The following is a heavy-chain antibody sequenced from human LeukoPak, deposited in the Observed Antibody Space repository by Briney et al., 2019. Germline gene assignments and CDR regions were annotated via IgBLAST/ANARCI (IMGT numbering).Heavy chain of an antibody. V-gene: IGHV3-66*01. CDR3: ASDKQQLVTFDY. D-gene: IGHD6-13*01. Sequence: GGSLRLSCAASGFTVSSDYMSWVRQAPGKGLKWVSVIYSGGSTYSADSVKGRFTISRDNSKNTLNLQMNSLRAEDTAVYYCASDKQQLVTFDYWGQGTLVTVSS. CDR2: IYSGGST. CDR1: GFTVSSDY. J-gene: IGHJ4*02.